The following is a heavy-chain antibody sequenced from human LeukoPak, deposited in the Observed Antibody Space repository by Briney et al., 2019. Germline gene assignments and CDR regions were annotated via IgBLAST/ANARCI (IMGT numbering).Heavy chain of an antibody. Sequence: SETLSLTCTVSGGSISSNTYYWGWIRQPPGKGLEWIGSIYYSGSTYYNPSLKSRVTISVDTSKNQFSLKLSSVTAADTAVYYCARVRGYVWGSYRSKPDAFDIWGQGTMVTVSS. J-gene: IGHJ3*02. D-gene: IGHD3-16*02. V-gene: IGHV4-39*07. CDR2: IYYSGST. CDR1: GGSISSNTYY. CDR3: ARVRGYVWGSYRSKPDAFDI.